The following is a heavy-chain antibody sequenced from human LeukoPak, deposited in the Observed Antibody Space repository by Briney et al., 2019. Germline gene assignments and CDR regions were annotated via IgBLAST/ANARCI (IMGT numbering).Heavy chain of an antibody. CDR1: GGSFSGYY. CDR2: INHSGST. J-gene: IGHJ4*02. CDR3: ARGRIMITFGGVIADLYYFDY. D-gene: IGHD3-16*02. Sequence: SETLSLTCAVYGGSFSGYYRSWIRKPPGKGLEWIGEINHSGSTNYNPSLKSGVTISVDTSKNQFSLKLSSVTAADTAVYYCARGRIMITFGGVIADLYYFDYWGQGTLVTVSS. V-gene: IGHV4-34*01.